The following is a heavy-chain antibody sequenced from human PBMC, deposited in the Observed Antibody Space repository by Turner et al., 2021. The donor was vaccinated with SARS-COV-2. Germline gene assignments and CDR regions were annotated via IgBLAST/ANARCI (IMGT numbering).Heavy chain of an antibody. CDR3: ARHKGDYDSSELLG. CDR1: GGSISSSSYY. D-gene: IGHD3-22*01. CDR2: IYYSGRT. V-gene: IGHV4-39*01. Sequence: QLQLQESGPGLVKPSETLSLTCSVSGGSISSSSYYWGWIRQPPGKGLEWIGSIYYSGRTYYNPSLKSRGTISVDTSKNQFSLKLSSVTAEDTAVYSCARHKGDYDSSELLGWGQGTLVTVSS. J-gene: IGHJ4*02.